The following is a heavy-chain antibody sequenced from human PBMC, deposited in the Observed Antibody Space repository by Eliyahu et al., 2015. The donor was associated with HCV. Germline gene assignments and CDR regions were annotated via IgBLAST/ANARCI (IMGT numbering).Heavy chain of an antibody. CDR1: GFTXGNYW. J-gene: IGHJ3*02. CDR2: ISTDGRIT. V-gene: IGHV3-74*01. Sequence: EVQLVESGGGLXQPGGSLRLXCXASGFTXGNYWMXWVRQAPGKGLLWVSRISTDGRITTYADSVKGRFTFSRDNAKNTLYLQMDSLRADDTAVYYCTRDPLNAFDIWGQGTMVTVSS. CDR3: TRDPLNAFDI.